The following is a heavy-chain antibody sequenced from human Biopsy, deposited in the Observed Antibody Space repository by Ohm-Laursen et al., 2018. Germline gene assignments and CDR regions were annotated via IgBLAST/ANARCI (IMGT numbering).Heavy chain of an antibody. Sequence: SSVKVSCKAFGDAFLGYYLHWVRQAPGQGLEWMGSIYPNSGDTDFAQKFQGRVSMTRDTSVSTAYLELSSLRSDDTATYYCARDLLEWSLPSWGQGTLVTVSS. J-gene: IGHJ4*02. CDR3: ARDLLEWSLPS. CDR1: GDAFLGYY. D-gene: IGHD3-3*01. V-gene: IGHV1-2*02. CDR2: IYPNSGDT.